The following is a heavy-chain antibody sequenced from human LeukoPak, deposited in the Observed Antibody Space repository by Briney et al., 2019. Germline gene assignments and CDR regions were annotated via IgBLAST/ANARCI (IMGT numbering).Heavy chain of an antibody. CDR1: GYTFTGYY. CDR3: ASPLTYYYDSSGYSSDY. D-gene: IGHD3-22*01. Sequence: GASVKVSCKASGYTFTGYYMHWVRQAPGQGLEWMGRINPNSGGTNYAQKFQGRVTMTRDTSISTAYMELSRLRSDDTAVYYCASPLTYYYDSSGYSSDYWGQGTLATVSS. CDR2: INPNSGGT. V-gene: IGHV1-2*06. J-gene: IGHJ4*02.